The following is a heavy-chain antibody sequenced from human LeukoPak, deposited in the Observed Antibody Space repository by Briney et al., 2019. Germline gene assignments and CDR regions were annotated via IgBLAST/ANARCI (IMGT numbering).Heavy chain of an antibody. Sequence: GGSLRLSCAASGFTFSTYGMHWVRQAPGKGLEWVAFIWSDGSNKYYADSVKGRFTISRDNAKNSLYLQMNSLRAEDTAVYYCAELGITMIGGVWGKGTTVTISS. CDR3: AELGITMIGGV. CDR1: GFTFSTYG. J-gene: IGHJ6*04. D-gene: IGHD3-10*02. V-gene: IGHV3-33*03. CDR2: IWSDGSNK.